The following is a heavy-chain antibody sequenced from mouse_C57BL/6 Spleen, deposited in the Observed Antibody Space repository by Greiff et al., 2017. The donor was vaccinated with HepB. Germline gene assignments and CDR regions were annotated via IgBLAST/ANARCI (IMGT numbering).Heavy chain of an antibody. CDR1: GYSFTSYY. Sequence: VQLQQSGPELVKPGASVKISCKASGYSFTSYYIHWVKQRPGQGLEWIGWIYPGSGNTKYNEKFKGKATLTADTSSSTAYMQLSSLTSEDSAVYYWAAAKAHAMDYWGQGTSVTVSS. D-gene: IGHD3-2*02. CDR3: AAAKAHAMDY. V-gene: IGHV1-66*01. CDR2: IYPGSGNT. J-gene: IGHJ4*01.